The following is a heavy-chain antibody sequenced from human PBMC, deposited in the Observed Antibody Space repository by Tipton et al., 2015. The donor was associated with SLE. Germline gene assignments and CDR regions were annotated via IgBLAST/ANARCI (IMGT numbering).Heavy chain of an antibody. D-gene: IGHD2-8*02. CDR2: ISSSGNYI. V-gene: IGHV3-21*03. J-gene: IGHJ4*02. CDR1: DFTFSAYS. CDR3: ARDEERGHCTGDVCNGH. Sequence: SLRLSCAASDFTFSAYSMNWVRQAPGKGLEWVSFISSSGNYIQYADSVRGRFTISRDNAKNSLYLQMNNLRAEDTALYYCARDEERGHCTGDVCNGHWGQGTLVTVSS.